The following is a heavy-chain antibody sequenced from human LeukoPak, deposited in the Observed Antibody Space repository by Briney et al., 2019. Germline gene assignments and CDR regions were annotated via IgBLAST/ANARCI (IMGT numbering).Heavy chain of an antibody. CDR1: GYTFTSYG. V-gene: IGHV1-24*01. CDR3: ATEGDDILTGPDRKRWFDP. Sequence: ASVKVSCKASGYTFTSYGISWVRQAPGKGLEWMGGFDPEDGETIYAQKFQGRVTMTEDTSTDTAYMELSSLRSEDTAVYYCATEGDDILTGPDRKRWFDPWGQGTLVTVSS. D-gene: IGHD3-9*01. J-gene: IGHJ5*02. CDR2: FDPEDGET.